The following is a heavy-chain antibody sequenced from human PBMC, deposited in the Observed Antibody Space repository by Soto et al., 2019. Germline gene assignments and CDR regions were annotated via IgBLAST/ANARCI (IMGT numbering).Heavy chain of an antibody. V-gene: IGHV3-23*01. J-gene: IGHJ4*02. D-gene: IGHD2-2*01. CDR3: AKDGECAVVIVPAAKPFDY. CDR2: ISGNGDDT. Sequence: EVLLLESGGGLVQPGGSLRLSCTVSGFNIRTYVISWLRQAPGKGLEWVSAISGNGDDTYYADSVKGRFTISKDNSRNTLYLQMKSLRAEDTALYYCAKDGECAVVIVPAAKPFDYWGQGTLVTVSS. CDR1: GFNIRTYV.